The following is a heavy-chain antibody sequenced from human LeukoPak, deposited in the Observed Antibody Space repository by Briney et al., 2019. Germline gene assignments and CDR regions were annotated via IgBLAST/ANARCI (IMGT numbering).Heavy chain of an antibody. CDR2: IYHSGST. V-gene: IGHV4-30-2*01. CDR1: GGSISSGGYS. J-gene: IGHJ5*02. D-gene: IGHD6-19*01. Sequence: SETLSLTCAVSGGSISSGGYSWSWIRQPPGKGLEWIGYIYHSGSTYYNPSLKSRVTISVDTSKNQFSLKLSSVTAADTAVYYCARAYSSGHNWFDPWGQGTLVTVSS. CDR3: ARAYSSGHNWFDP.